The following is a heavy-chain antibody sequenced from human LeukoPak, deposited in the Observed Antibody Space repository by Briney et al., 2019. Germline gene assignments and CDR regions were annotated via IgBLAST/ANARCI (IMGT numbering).Heavy chain of an antibody. Sequence: ASVKVSCKASGYTFTSYYMHWVRQAPGQGLEWMGIINPSGGSTSYAQKFQGRVTMTRDTSTSTVYMELSSLRSEDTAVYYCAAWYYYDSRGDAFDIWGQGTMVTVSS. CDR1: GYTFTSYY. J-gene: IGHJ3*02. V-gene: IGHV1-46*01. D-gene: IGHD3-22*01. CDR3: AAWYYYDSRGDAFDI. CDR2: INPSGGST.